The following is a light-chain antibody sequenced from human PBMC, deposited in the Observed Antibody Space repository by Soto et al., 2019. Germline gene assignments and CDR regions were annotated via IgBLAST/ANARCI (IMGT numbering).Light chain of an antibody. CDR3: QQSYSTPGIT. CDR2: DAS. CDR1: QTISSW. J-gene: IGKJ5*01. Sequence: DIQMTQSPSTLSGSVGDRVTITCRASQTISSWLAWYQQKPGKAPKLLIYDASNLETGVPSRFSGSGSGTDFTLTISSLQPEDFATYYCQQSYSTPGITFGQGTRLEIK. V-gene: IGKV1-5*01.